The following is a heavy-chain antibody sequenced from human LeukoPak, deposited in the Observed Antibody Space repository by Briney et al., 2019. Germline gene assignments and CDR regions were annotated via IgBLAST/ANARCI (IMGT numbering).Heavy chain of an antibody. D-gene: IGHD6-13*01. V-gene: IGHV4-61*02. J-gene: IGHJ6*03. Sequence: SETLSLTCTVSGGSISSSSYYWSWIRQPAGKGLEWIGRIYTSGSTNNNPSLKRRVTISVDTSNNQFFLKLSSVTAADTAVYYCARVLYSSIWPTFDYYYYMDVWGKGTTVTVSS. CDR2: IYTSGST. CDR3: ARVLYSSIWPTFDYYYYMDV. CDR1: GGSISSSSYY.